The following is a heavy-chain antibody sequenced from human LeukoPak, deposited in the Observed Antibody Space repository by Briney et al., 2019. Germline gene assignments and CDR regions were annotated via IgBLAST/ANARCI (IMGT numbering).Heavy chain of an antibody. J-gene: IGHJ5*02. Sequence: KTSETLSLTCAVYGGSFSGYYWSWIRQPPGKGLEWIGEINHSGSTNYNPSLKSRVTISVDTSKNQFSLKLSSVTAADTAVYYCARRGISGWYRNNWFDPWGQGTLVTVSS. D-gene: IGHD6-19*01. CDR1: GGSFSGYY. CDR3: ARRGISGWYRNNWFDP. V-gene: IGHV4-34*01. CDR2: INHSGST.